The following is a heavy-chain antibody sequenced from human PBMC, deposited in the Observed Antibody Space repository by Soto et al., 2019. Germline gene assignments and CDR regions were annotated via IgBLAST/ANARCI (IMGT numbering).Heavy chain of an antibody. CDR1: GYTFTSYG. Sequence: VKVSCKASGYTFTSYGISWVRQAPGQGLEWMGWIIPIFGTANYAQKFQGRVTITADESTSTAYMELSSLRSEDTAVYYCARGAGTVVTYYYYGMDVWGQGTTVTVSS. CDR2: IIPIFGTA. V-gene: IGHV1-69*13. D-gene: IGHD2-15*01. CDR3: ARGAGTVVTYYYYGMDV. J-gene: IGHJ6*02.